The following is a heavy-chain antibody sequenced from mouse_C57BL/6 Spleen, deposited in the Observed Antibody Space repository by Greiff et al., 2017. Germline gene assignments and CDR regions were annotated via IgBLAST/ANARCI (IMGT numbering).Heavy chain of an antibody. V-gene: IGHV5-4*01. D-gene: IGHD1-1*01. CDR2: ISDGGSYT. CDR1: GFTFSSYA. J-gene: IGHJ1*03. Sequence: EVKLVESGGGLVKPGGSLKLSCAASGFTFSSYALSWVRQTPEKRLEWVATISDGGSYTYYPDNVKGRFTISRDNAKNNLYLQMSHLKSEDTAMYYCARDRGSRYFEVWGTGTTVTVSS. CDR3: ARDRGSRYFEV.